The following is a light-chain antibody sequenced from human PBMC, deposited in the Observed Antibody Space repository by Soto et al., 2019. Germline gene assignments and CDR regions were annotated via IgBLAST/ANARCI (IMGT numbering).Light chain of an antibody. CDR3: QQRTNCPPWT. Sequence: EIVLTQSPATLSLSPGERATLSCRASQSVSSYLAWYQQKPGQAPRLLIYDASNRATGIPARFSGSGSGTDFTLTISSLEPEDFPVYYCQQRTNCPPWTFGQGTKVEIK. CDR2: DAS. CDR1: QSVSSY. J-gene: IGKJ1*01. V-gene: IGKV3-11*01.